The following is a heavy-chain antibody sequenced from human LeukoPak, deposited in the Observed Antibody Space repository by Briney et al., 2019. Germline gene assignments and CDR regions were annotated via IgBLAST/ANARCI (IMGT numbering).Heavy chain of an antibody. D-gene: IGHD4-17*01. V-gene: IGHV1-46*01. CDR2: INPSGGST. Sequence: ASVKVSCKASGYTFTSYYMHWVRQAPGQGLEWMGIINPSGGSTSYAQKFQGRVTMTRDTSTSTVYMELSSLRSEDTAVYYCARPSYYGDYPGGFDYWGQGTLVTVSS. J-gene: IGHJ4*02. CDR1: GYTFTSYY. CDR3: ARPSYYGDYPGGFDY.